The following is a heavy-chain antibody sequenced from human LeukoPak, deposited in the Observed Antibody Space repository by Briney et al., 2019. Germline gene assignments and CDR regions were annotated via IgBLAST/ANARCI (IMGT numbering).Heavy chain of an antibody. J-gene: IGHJ6*02. D-gene: IGHD6-13*01. CDR1: GFTFSNYA. CDR3: APAAHGYLGLDV. Sequence: GGSLRLSCAASGFTFSNYAMHWVRQAPGKGLEWVAVISYDGSNKYYADSVKGRFTLSRDNSKNTVSLQMNSLTDEDTALYYCAPAAHGYLGLDVWGQGTTVTVS. V-gene: IGHV3-30-3*01. CDR2: ISYDGSNK.